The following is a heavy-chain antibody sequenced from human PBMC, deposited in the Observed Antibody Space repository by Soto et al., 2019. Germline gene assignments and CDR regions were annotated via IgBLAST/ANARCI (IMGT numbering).Heavy chain of an antibody. Sequence: SETLSLTCAVYGGSFSGYYWSWIRQPPGKGLEWIGEINHSGSTNYNPSLKSRVTISVDTSKNQFSLKLSSVTAADTAVYYCARGWVHIAIFGVVIMGSWFDPWGQGTLVTVSS. D-gene: IGHD3-3*01. J-gene: IGHJ5*02. CDR3: ARGWVHIAIFGVVIMGSWFDP. CDR2: INHSGST. V-gene: IGHV4-34*01. CDR1: GGSFSGYY.